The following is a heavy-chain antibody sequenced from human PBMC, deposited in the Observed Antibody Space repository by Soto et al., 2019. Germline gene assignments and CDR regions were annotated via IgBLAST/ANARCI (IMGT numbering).Heavy chain of an antibody. J-gene: IGHJ6*03. V-gene: IGHV4-39*05. D-gene: IGHD2-15*01. CDR1: GGSLRSSSYH. CDR3: AESGDYYYYMDV. Sequence: SETPSLPWTVSGGSLRSSSYHLGWVPQPTGKGLEWIGSIYYSGSTYYNPSLKSRVTISVDTSKNQFSLKLSSVTAADTAVYYCAESGDYYYYMDVWGKGTTVTVSS. CDR2: IYYSGST.